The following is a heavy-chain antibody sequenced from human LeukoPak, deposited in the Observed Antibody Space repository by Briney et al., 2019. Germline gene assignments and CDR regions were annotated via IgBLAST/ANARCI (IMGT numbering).Heavy chain of an antibody. CDR2: IRQDGSEK. Sequence: GGSLRLSCAAPGFTFSSYWMNWVRQAPGKGLEWVANIRQDGSEKFYVDSVKGRFTISRDNAKNSLYLQMNSLRAEDTAVYYCARDPIAAAGNWGQGTLVTVSS. CDR3: ARDPIAAAGN. J-gene: IGHJ4*02. CDR1: GFTFSSYW. D-gene: IGHD6-13*01. V-gene: IGHV3-7*01.